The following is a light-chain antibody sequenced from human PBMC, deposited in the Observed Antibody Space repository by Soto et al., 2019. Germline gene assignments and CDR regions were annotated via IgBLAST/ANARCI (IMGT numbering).Light chain of an antibody. CDR3: QQYGSSPPAWT. Sequence: EIVLTQSPATLSLSPGERATLSCRASQSVSNNYLAWYQQKPGQAPRLLIYGASSRATGIPDRFSGSGSGTDFTLTISRLEPEDFAVYYCQQYGSSPPAWTFGQGTKVDIK. CDR2: GAS. V-gene: IGKV3-20*01. J-gene: IGKJ1*01. CDR1: QSVSNNY.